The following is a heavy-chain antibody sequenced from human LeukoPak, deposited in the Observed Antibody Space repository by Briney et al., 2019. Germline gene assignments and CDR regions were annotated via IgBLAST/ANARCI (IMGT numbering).Heavy chain of an antibody. CDR1: GYTFTSYD. V-gene: IGHV1-8*03. D-gene: IGHD2-21*02. J-gene: IGHJ4*02. CDR2: MNHNSGNT. CDR3: AKAYCVGDCTVLHIYFDN. Sequence: GASVKVSCKASGYTFTSYDINWVRQATGQGLEWMGWMNHNSGNTGYAQKFQGRVTITRNTSISTAYMELSRLRSEDTAVYYCAKAYCVGDCTVLHIYFDNWGQGTLVTVSS.